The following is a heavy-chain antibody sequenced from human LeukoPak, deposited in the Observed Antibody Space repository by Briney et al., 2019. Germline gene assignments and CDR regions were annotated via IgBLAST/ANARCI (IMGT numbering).Heavy chain of an antibody. Sequence: ASVKVSCKASGYTFTSYYMHWVRQAPGQGLEWMGIINPSGGSTSYAQKFQGRVTMTRDTSTSTVYMELSSLRSEDTAVYYCARSRGKGVRPLASFDYWGQGTLVTVSS. CDR1: GYTFTSYY. V-gene: IGHV1-46*01. J-gene: IGHJ4*02. CDR3: ARSRGKGVRPLASFDY. CDR2: INPSGGST. D-gene: IGHD3-10*01.